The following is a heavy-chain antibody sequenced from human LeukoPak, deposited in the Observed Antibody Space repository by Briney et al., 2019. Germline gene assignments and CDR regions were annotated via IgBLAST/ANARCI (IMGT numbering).Heavy chain of an antibody. D-gene: IGHD3-16*02. CDR1: GYTFTSYY. J-gene: IGHJ4*02. V-gene: IGHV1-46*01. CDR2: SNPSGGST. CDR3: ARDREPYDYVWGSYRSVFDY. Sequence: ASVKVSCKASGYTFTSYYMHWVRQAPAQGLEWMGISNPSGGSTSYAQKFQGRVTMTRDTSTSTVYMELSSLRSEDTAVYYCARDREPYDYVWGSYRSVFDYWGQGTLVTVSS.